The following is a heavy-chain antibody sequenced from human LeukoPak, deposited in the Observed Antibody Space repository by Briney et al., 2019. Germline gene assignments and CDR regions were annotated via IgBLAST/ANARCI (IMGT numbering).Heavy chain of an antibody. J-gene: IGHJ4*02. D-gene: IGHD4-17*01. CDR3: TGHSSSNGDYYFDS. CDR2: IRSKADGGTM. Sequence: PGGSLRLSCAASGFTVTNSWMSWVRQAPGKGLEWVGRIRSKADGGTMDFAAPVKGRFTISRDDSKNMLYLQMNSLKIEDTAVYYCTGHSSSNGDYYFDSWGQGTPVTVSS. CDR1: GFTVTNSW. V-gene: IGHV3-15*01.